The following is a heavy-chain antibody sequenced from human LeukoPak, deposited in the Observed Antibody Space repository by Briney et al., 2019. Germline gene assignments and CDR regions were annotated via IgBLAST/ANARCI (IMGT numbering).Heavy chain of an antibody. Sequence: SETLSLTCTVSGYSISSSDWWAWIRQSPGKGLEWIGYIYYSGSTYYNPSLKSRVTISVDTSKNQFSLKLSSVTAADTAVYYCARDISHYDSSGYYGSVRAFDIWGQGTMVTVSS. D-gene: IGHD3-22*01. CDR1: GYSISSSDW. CDR3: ARDISHYDSSGYYGSVRAFDI. J-gene: IGHJ3*02. V-gene: IGHV4-28*03. CDR2: IYYSGST.